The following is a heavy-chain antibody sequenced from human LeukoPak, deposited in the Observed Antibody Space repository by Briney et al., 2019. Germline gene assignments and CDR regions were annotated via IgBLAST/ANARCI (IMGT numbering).Heavy chain of an antibody. CDR1: DDSISGYY. J-gene: IGHJ2*01. CDR3: ARHITNSGSAFDL. Sequence: SETLSLTCTVSDDSISGYYWGWIRQAPGRGLEWIAYIHYTGINNYNPSLKSRAAISVDTSTNQFSLKLTSVTAADTAMYYCARHITNSGSAFDLWGRGTLVTVSS. V-gene: IGHV4-59*08. CDR2: IHYTGIN. D-gene: IGHD3-10*01.